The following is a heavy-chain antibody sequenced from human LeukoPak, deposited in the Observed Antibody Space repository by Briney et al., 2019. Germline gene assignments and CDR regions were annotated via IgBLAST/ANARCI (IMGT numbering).Heavy chain of an antibody. D-gene: IGHD6-19*01. CDR3: AREDSSGWFY. CDR1: GFTFSSYW. CDR2: IKQDGSEK. V-gene: IGHV3-7*01. J-gene: IGHJ4*02. Sequence: GGPLRLSCAASGFTFSSYWMSWVRQAPGKGLEWVANIKQDGSEKYYVESVKGRFTISRDNAKYSLYLQMNSLRAEDTVASYCAREDSSGWFYWGQGTLVTVSS.